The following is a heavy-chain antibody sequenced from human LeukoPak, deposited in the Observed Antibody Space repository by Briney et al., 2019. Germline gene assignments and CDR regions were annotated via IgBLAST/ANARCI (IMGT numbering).Heavy chain of an antibody. Sequence: PGGSLRLSCAASGFTFSSYGMHWVRQAQGKGLEWVAVIWYDGSNKYYAGSVKGRFTISRDNSKNTLYLQMNSLRAEDTAVYYCARARGSGSPYFDYRGQGTLVTVSS. J-gene: IGHJ4*02. D-gene: IGHD3-10*01. CDR2: IWYDGSNK. CDR1: GFTFSSYG. CDR3: ARARGSGSPYFDY. V-gene: IGHV3-33*01.